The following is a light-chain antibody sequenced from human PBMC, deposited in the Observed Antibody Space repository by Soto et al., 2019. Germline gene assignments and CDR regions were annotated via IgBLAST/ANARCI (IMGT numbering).Light chain of an antibody. Sequence: EVVVTMSPATLSVSKWERATLSCRASQSVSSNLAWYQQKPGQAPRLLIYGASTRATGIPARFSGSGSGTDFTLTINRLEPDDFAVYYCLQYGSSWTFCQGTNVAIK. CDR3: LQYGSSWT. V-gene: IGKV3-15*01. CDR1: QSVSSN. J-gene: IGKJ1*01. CDR2: GAS.